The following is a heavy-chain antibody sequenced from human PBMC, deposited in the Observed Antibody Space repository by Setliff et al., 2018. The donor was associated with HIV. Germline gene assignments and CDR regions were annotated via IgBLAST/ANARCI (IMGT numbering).Heavy chain of an antibody. Sequence: PSETLSLTCTVSGYSISSGYYWGWIRQPPGKGLEWIGRIYHSGSTYYNPSLKSRVTISVDTSKNQFSLKLSSMTAADTAVYYCASQLVGITMTRFEYWGQGTLVTVSS. CDR3: ASQLVGITMTRFEY. D-gene: IGHD3-22*01. J-gene: IGHJ1*01. CDR2: IYHSGST. CDR1: GYSISSGYY. V-gene: IGHV4-38-2*02.